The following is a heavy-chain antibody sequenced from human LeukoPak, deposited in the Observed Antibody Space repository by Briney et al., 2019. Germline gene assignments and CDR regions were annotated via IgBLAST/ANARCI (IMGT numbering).Heavy chain of an antibody. J-gene: IGHJ4*02. V-gene: IGHV4-30-4*01. Sequence: SETLSLTCTVSGGSISSGDYYWSWIRQPPGKGLEWIGYIYYNGSTYYNPSLKSRVTISVDRSKNQFSLKLSSVTAADTAVYYCARLRGWGATSLDSDYWGQGTLVTVSS. D-gene: IGHD1-26*01. CDR1: GGSISSGDYY. CDR2: IYYNGST. CDR3: ARLRGWGATSLDSDY.